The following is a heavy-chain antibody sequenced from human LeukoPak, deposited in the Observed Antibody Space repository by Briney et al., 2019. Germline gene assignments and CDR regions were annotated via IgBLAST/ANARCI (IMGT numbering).Heavy chain of an antibody. CDR1: GYIFINYG. CDR2: ISGYNGNT. V-gene: IGHV1-18*04. D-gene: IGHD5-12*01. Sequence: ASVKVSCKASGYIFINYGFSWVRQAPGQGLEWMGWISGYNGNTNYLQRFQGRVTMTTDTSTTTVYMELRSPRSDDTAVYYCARLSTNSRVGGYDPQWYFDLWGRGTLVTVSS. J-gene: IGHJ2*01. CDR3: ARLSTNSRVGGYDPQWYFDL.